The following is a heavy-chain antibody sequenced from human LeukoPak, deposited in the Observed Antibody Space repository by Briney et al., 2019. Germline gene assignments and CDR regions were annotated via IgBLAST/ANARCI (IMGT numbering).Heavy chain of an antibody. CDR2: ITTYNGNT. CDR1: GYTFTSYG. J-gene: IGHJ5*02. D-gene: IGHD2-15*01. CDR3: ARLSPPIASFCSGGTCYSGGFDP. V-gene: IGHV1-18*01. Sequence: ASVKVSCKASGYTFTSYGITWVRQAPGEGLEWMGWITTYNGNTYYVQNFQGRVTMTADTSTSTAYMEVRSLRSDDTAVYYCARLSPPIASFCSGGTCYSGGFDPWGQGTLVTVSS.